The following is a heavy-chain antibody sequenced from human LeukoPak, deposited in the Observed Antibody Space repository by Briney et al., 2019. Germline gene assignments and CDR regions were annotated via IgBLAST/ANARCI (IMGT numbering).Heavy chain of an antibody. CDR2: IYTGGNT. CDR1: GFTFSSNY. Sequence: GGSLRLSCAASGFTFSSNYMNWVRQAPGKGLEWVSLIYTGGNTFYADSVKGRFTISRDISKNTLYLQMNSLRAEDTAVYYCAREDGSGSYPGYYYGMDVWGQGTTVTVSS. D-gene: IGHD3-10*01. CDR3: AREDGSGSYPGYYYGMDV. V-gene: IGHV3-53*01. J-gene: IGHJ6*02.